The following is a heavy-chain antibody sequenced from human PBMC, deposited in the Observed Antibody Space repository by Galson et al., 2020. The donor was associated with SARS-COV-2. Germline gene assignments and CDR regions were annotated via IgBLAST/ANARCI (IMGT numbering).Heavy chain of an antibody. CDR2: ISSSSSYI. D-gene: IGHD3-10*01. V-gene: IGHV3-21*01. Sequence: GGSLRLSCAASGFTFSSYSMNWVRQAPGKGLEWVSSISSSSSYIYYADSVKGRFTISRDNAKNSLYLQMNSLRAEDTAVYYCARDYYGSGSYFYYWGQGTLVTVSS. CDR3: ARDYYGSGSYFYY. CDR1: GFTFSSYS. J-gene: IGHJ4*02.